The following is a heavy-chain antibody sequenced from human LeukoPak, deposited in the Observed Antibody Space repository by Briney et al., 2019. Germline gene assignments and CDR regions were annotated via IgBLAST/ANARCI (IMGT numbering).Heavy chain of an antibody. Sequence: ASVKVSCKASGYTLTDYYIHWVRQAPGQGLEWMGWINPNSGVTNYAQKFQGRVTMTRDTSISTAYMELSRLRSDDTAVYYCARAALGYSSTWDYYYYMDVWGKGTTVTVSS. CDR1: GYTLTDYY. V-gene: IGHV1-2*02. J-gene: IGHJ6*03. D-gene: IGHD6-13*01. CDR2: INPNSGVT. CDR3: ARAALGYSSTWDYYYYMDV.